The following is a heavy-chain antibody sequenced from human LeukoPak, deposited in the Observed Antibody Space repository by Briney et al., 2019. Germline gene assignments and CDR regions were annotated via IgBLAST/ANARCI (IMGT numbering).Heavy chain of an antibody. D-gene: IGHD3-16*02. CDR2: INPNSGGT. CDR3: ARDLSSMITFGGVIAEEAFDI. V-gene: IGHV1-2*02. CDR1: RYTFTGYY. J-gene: IGHJ3*02. Sequence: ASVKVSCKASRYTFTGYYVHWVRQAPGQGLEWMGWINPNSGGTNYAQKFQGGVTMTRDTSISTAYMELSRLRSDDTAVYYCARDLSSMITFGGVIAEEAFDIWGQGTMVTVSS.